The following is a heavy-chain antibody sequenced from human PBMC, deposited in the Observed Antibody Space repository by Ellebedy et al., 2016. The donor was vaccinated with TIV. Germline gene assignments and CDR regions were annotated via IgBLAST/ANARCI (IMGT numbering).Heavy chain of an antibody. D-gene: IGHD5-18*01. CDR1: GFTFTNAW. J-gene: IGHJ4*02. V-gene: IGHV3-15*01. Sequence: GESLKISCAASGFTFTNAWMSWVRQAPGKGLEWVGRIRRKTDGGTAEYAAPVKGRFNISRDDSRNTLYLQMNSLKTDDSAVYYCSTDGFTGYSFGLDYWGQGTLVTVSS. CDR2: IRRKTDGGTA. CDR3: STDGFTGYSFGLDY.